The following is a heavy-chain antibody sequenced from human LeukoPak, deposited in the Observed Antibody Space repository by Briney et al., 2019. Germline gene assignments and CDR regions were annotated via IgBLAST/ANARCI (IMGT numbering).Heavy chain of an antibody. CDR1: GYSFTSYW. J-gene: IGHJ4*02. V-gene: IGHV5-51*01. D-gene: IGHD6-13*01. CDR2: ICPGDSDT. CDR3: ARGQQLALYYFDY. Sequence: GESLKISCKGSGYSFTSYWIGWVRQMPGKGLEWMGIICPGDSDTRYSPSFQGQVTISADKSISTAYLQWSSLKASDTAMYYCARGQQLALYYFDYWGQGTLVTVSS.